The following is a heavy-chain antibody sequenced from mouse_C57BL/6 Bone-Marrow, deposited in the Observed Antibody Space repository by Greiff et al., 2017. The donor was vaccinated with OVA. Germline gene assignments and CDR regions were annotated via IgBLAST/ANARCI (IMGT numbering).Heavy chain of an antibody. CDR2: IDPENGDT. CDR3: TTDTTEAY. CDR1: GFNIKDDY. Sequence: EVKLQESGAELVRPGASVKLSCTASGFNIKDDYMHWVKQRPEQGLEWIGWIDPENGDTEYASKFQGKATITADTSSNTAYLQISSLTSEDTAVYYCTTDTTEAYWGQGTLVTVSA. J-gene: IGHJ3*01. D-gene: IGHD1-1*01. V-gene: IGHV14-4*01.